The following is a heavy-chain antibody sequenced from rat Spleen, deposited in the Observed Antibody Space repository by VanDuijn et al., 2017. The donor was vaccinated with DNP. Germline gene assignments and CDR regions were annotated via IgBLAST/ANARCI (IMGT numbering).Heavy chain of an antibody. CDR1: GFTFSDYY. D-gene: IGHD1-2*01. Sequence: EVQLVESGGGLVQPGRSLKLSCAASGFTFSDYYMAWVRQAPTKGLEWVAYIRYDGGSTYYGDSVKGRFAISRDNAKSTLYLQMNSLRSEDMATYYCATLYLRYAMDAWGQGTSVTVSS. CDR2: IRYDGGST. CDR3: ATLYLRYAMDA. V-gene: IGHV5-20*01. J-gene: IGHJ4*01.